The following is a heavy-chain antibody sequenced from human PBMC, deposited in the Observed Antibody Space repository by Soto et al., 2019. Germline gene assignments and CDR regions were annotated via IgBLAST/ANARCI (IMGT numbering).Heavy chain of an antibody. V-gene: IGHV4-34*01. CDR2: INHTGST. Sequence: PSETLSLTCTLYGGSFSGYFWSWIRQPPGKGLEWIGEINHTGSTNYNSSLKSRVTISVDTSKNRLSLNLTSVTAADTAVYYCARELERVFDYWGQGTLVTVSS. CDR3: ARELERVFDY. D-gene: IGHD1-1*01. J-gene: IGHJ4*02. CDR1: GGSFSGYF.